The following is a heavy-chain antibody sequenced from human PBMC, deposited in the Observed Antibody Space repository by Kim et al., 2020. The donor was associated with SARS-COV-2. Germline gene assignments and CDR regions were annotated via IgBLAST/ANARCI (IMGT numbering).Heavy chain of an antibody. CDR3: AKAHGAAGTEEGYYFDY. J-gene: IGHJ4*02. CDR1: GFTFGDYA. D-gene: IGHD1-1*01. V-gene: IGHV3-9*01. Sequence: GGSLRLSCAASGFTFGDYAMHWVRQAPGKGLEWVSGISWNSGSIGYADSVKGRFTISRYNAKNSLYLQMNSLRAEDTAWYYCAKAHGAAGTEEGYYFDYWGQGTLVTVSS. CDR2: ISWNSGSI.